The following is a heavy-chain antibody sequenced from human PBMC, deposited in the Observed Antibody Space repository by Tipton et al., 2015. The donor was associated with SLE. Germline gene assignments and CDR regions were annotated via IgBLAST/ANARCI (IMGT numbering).Heavy chain of an antibody. Sequence: TLSLTCTVSGGSINSYYWSWIRRPPGKGLEWIGNIYTSGNTNYNPSLKSRVTISVDTSKNQFSLKLSSVTAADTAVYYCARVGYSSGSYYFDYWGQGTLVTVSS. V-gene: IGHV4-4*08. D-gene: IGHD6-19*01. J-gene: IGHJ4*02. CDR2: IYTSGNT. CDR1: GGSINSYY. CDR3: ARVGYSSGSYYFDY.